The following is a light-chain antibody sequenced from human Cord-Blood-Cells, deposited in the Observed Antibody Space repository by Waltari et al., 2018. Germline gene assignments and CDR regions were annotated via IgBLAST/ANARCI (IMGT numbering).Light chain of an antibody. CDR3: SSYTSSSTVV. V-gene: IGLV2-14*01. CDR2: EVS. J-gene: IGLJ2*01. CDR1: SSDVGGYNY. Sequence: QSALTQPASVSGSPGQSITISCTGTSSDVGGYNYVSWYQQHPGKATKLMIYEVSNRPSGVSNRFSGSKAGNTASLTISGLHAEDEADYYCSSYTSSSTVVFGGGTKLTVL.